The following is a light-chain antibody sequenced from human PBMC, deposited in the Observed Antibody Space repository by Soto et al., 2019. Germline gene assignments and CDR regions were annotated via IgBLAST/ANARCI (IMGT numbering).Light chain of an antibody. CDR3: ATWDDGLDGPRGV. J-gene: IGLJ3*02. V-gene: IGLV1-44*01. CDR2: SSD. CDR1: ASNIGSNT. Sequence: QSVLTQPPAASGTPGQRVTISCSGSASNIGSNTVHWYQQLPGTAPKLLIYSSDQRPSGVPARFSGSRSGASASLAISGLQSEDEADYYCATWDDGLDGPRGVFGGGTKVTVL.